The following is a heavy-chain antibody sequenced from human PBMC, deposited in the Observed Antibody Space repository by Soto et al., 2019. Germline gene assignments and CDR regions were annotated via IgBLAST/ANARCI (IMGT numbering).Heavy chain of an antibody. CDR1: GFTFSSND. CDR3: ATADGGYSYGNYYYYGMDV. Sequence: PGGSLRLSCAASGFTFSSNDMTWVRQAPGKGLEWVSVIGGIAGGTYYADSVKGRFTISRDNSKNTLYLQMNSLRAEDTAVYFCATADGGYSYGNYYYYGMDVWGQGTTVTVSS. CDR2: IGGIAGGT. V-gene: IGHV3-23*01. J-gene: IGHJ6*02. D-gene: IGHD5-18*01.